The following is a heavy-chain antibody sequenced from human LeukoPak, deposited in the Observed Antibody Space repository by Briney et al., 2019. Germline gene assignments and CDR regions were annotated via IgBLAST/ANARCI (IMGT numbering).Heavy chain of an antibody. CDR3: AKVVRGGGMDV. V-gene: IGHV3-23*01. Sequence: PGGSLRLSCAASGFTFSRHAMSWVRQAPGKGLEWVSTISGSGGGTYYADSVKGRFTISRDNSKNTLYLQMNSLRVEDTAVYYCAKVVRGGGMDVWGQGTTVTVSS. CDR1: GFTFSRHA. D-gene: IGHD3-10*01. CDR2: ISGSGGGT. J-gene: IGHJ6*02.